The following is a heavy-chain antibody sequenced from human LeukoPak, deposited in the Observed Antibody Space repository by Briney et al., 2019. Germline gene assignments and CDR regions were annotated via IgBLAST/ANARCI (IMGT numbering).Heavy chain of an antibody. V-gene: IGHV3-66*01. Sequence: GGSLRLSCVASGFTVSSNYMSWVRQAPGKGLEWVSVIYSGGSTYYADSVKGRFTISRDNSKNTLYLQMNSLRAEDTAVYYCARFVPGRARDFDYWGQGTLVTVSS. CDR1: GFTVSSNY. J-gene: IGHJ4*02. CDR3: ARFVPGRARDFDY. CDR2: IYSGGST. D-gene: IGHD2-2*01.